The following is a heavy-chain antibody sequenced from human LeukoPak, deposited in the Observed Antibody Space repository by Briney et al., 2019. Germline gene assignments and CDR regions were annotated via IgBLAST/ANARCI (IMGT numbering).Heavy chain of an antibody. D-gene: IGHD2-15*01. CDR3: ARGWYGPDS. Sequence: GGSLRLSCAASGVTFSSHSMHWVRQAPGKGLVWVSGISRDGTSTNYADAVKGRFTISRDNAKNTLYLQMNSVRVEDTAVYSCARGWYGPDSCGQGTLVTVSS. J-gene: IGHJ5*01. CDR1: GVTFSSHS. V-gene: IGHV3-74*01. CDR2: ISRDGTST.